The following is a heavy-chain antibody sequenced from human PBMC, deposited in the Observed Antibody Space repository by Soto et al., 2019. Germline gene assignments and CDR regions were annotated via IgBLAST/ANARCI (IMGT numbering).Heavy chain of an antibody. Sequence: PGESLKISCKGSGYSFTSYWIGWVRQMPGKGLEWMGIIYPGDSDTRYSPSFQGQVTISADKSISTAYLQWSSLKASDTAMYYCARLTNIAAPFYGMDVWGQGTTVTVYS. V-gene: IGHV5-51*01. CDR1: GYSFTSYW. CDR2: IYPGDSDT. CDR3: ARLTNIAAPFYGMDV. D-gene: IGHD6-6*01. J-gene: IGHJ6*02.